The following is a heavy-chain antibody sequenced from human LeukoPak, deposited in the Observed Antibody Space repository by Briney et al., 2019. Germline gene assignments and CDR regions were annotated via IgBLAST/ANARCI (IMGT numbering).Heavy chain of an antibody. CDR1: GGSISISTYY. Sequence: SETLSLTCTVSGGSISISTYYWGWIRQPPGKGLEWIGSIYYSGSTYYNPSLKSRVTISVDTSKNQFSLKLSSVTAADTAVYYCATTSYYYDSPDYWGQGTLVTVSS. D-gene: IGHD3-22*01. J-gene: IGHJ4*02. CDR2: IYYSGST. CDR3: ATTSYYYDSPDY. V-gene: IGHV4-39*01.